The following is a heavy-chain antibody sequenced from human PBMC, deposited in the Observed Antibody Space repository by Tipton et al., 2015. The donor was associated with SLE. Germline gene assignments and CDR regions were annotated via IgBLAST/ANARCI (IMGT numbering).Heavy chain of an antibody. CDR1: GGAISTFY. CDR3: AREALYLSTIPDAFHF. V-gene: IGHV4-4*07. CDR2: VSISGNT. J-gene: IGHJ3*01. Sequence: TLSLTCTVSGGAISTFYWSWIRQSAGKGLEWIGRVSISGNTNYNPSLKSRVTMSLDTSKNQLPLELTSVTAADTAVYYCAREALYLSTIPDAFHFWGQGTSVTVSS. D-gene: IGHD5-24*01.